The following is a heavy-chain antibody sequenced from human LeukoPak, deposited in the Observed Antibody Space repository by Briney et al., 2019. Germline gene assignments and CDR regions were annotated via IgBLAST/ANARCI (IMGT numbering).Heavy chain of an antibody. Sequence: PSETLSLTCTVSGVSISSYYWTWIRQPPGKGLEWIGNIDYSGNTKYNPSLKSRVTISVDTSKNQFSLKLSSVTAGDTAVYYCARWYYDSSGYRYFEYWGQGTLVTVSS. V-gene: IGHV4-59*01. CDR1: GVSISSYY. J-gene: IGHJ4*02. D-gene: IGHD3-22*01. CDR3: ARWYYDSSGYRYFEY. CDR2: IDYSGNT.